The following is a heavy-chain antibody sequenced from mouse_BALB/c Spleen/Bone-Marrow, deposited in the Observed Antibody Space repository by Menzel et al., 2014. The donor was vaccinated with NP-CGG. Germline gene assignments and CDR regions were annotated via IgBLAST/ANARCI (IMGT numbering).Heavy chain of an antibody. D-gene: IGHD2-14*01. CDR2: ISDGGNYT. Sequence: EVMLVESGGALVKPGGSLKLSCAASGFTFSDYFMHWVRQTPEKRLEWVATISDGGNYTCYPDSVKGRFTISRDNAKNNLHLQMNSLKSEDTAKYFCARDGDYRYAWFAFWGQGTLVTVSA. CDR3: ARDGDYRYAWFAF. V-gene: IGHV5-4*02. J-gene: IGHJ3*01. CDR1: GFTFSDYF.